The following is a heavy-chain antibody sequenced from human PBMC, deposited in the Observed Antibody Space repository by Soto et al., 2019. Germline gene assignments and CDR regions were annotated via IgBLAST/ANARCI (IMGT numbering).Heavy chain of an antibody. D-gene: IGHD2-8*01. CDR1: GDSVSSNSAA. CDR2: TYYRSKWYN. CDR3: ARDIVLMVYAIRSAFDI. J-gene: IGHJ3*02. V-gene: IGHV6-1*01. Sequence: SQTLSLTCGISGDSVSSNSAAWNWIRQSPSRGLEWLGRTYYRSKWYNDYAVSVKSRITINPDTSKNQFSLQLNSVTPEDTAVYYCARDIVLMVYAIRSAFDIWGQGTMVTVSS.